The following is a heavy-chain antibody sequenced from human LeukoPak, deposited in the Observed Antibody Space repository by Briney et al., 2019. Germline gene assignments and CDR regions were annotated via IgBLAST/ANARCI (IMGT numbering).Heavy chain of an antibody. CDR2: IRQDGSEK. CDR3: ARDIVPPGLFWDY. Sequence: GGSLRLSCAASGFTFSSHWMSWVRQAPGKGLEWVANIRQDGSEKYYVDSVKGRFTISRDNAKNSLYLQMNSLRAEDTAVYYYARDIVPPGLFWDYWGQGALVTVSS. CDR1: GFTFSSHW. V-gene: IGHV3-7*05. J-gene: IGHJ4*02. D-gene: IGHD2-2*01.